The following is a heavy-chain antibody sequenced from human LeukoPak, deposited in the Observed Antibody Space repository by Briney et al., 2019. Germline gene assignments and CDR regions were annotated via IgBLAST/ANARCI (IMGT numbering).Heavy chain of an antibody. D-gene: IGHD3-3*01. Sequence: ASVKVSCKASGYIFTGYYMHWVRQAPGQGLEWMGRINPNSGGTNYAQKFQGRVTMTRDTSISTAYMELSRLRSDDTAVYYCARDEIFLEWLFWGQGTLVTVSS. CDR3: ARDEIFLEWLF. V-gene: IGHV1-2*06. CDR2: INPNSGGT. CDR1: GYIFTGYY. J-gene: IGHJ4*02.